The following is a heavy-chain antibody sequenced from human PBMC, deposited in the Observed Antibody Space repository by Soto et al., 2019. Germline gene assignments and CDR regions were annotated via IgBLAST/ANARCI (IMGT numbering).Heavy chain of an antibody. J-gene: IGHJ5*02. CDR1: GFTFSDYY. CDR3: ARWNGGFDP. V-gene: IGHV3-7*05. D-gene: IGHD1-1*01. CDR2: INQDGRAK. Sequence: EEQLVESGGGLVQPGGSLRLSCAASGFTFSDYYMSWVRQAPGKGLEWVANINQDGRAKSYVDSVRGRFTISRDNGKNSLSLQMESLRADDTALYYCARWNGGFDPWGQGTLVTVSS.